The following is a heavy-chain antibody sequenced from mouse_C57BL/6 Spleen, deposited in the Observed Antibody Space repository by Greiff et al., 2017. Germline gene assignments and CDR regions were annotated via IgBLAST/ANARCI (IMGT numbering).Heavy chain of an antibody. Sequence: EVKLVESGGDLVKPGGSLKLSCAASGFTFSSYGMSWVRQTPDKRLEWVATISSGGSYTYYPDSVQGRFTISKDNAKTTLYLQMSSLTSEYTAMYCCTIQAVYYDYDRCYFDDWGQGTTLTVSS. D-gene: IGHD2-4*01. CDR1: GFTFSSYG. CDR3: TIQAVYYDYDRCYFDD. V-gene: IGHV5-6*01. J-gene: IGHJ2*01. CDR2: ISSGGSYT.